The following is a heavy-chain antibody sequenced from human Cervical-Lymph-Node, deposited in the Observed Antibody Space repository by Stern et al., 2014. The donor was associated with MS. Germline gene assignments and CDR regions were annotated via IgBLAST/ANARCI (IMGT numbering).Heavy chain of an antibody. D-gene: IGHD6-13*01. V-gene: IGHV1-2*06. J-gene: IGHJ6*02. CDR2: ISPHTGGA. CDR1: GYSFTDFN. CDR3: ATHGGSSFQMDV. Sequence: VQLEESGAEVKKPGASVKVSCKASGYSFTDFNTHWVRQAPGQGLEWMGRISPHTGGARYAEKVQGGGPVTRGPNITTDYMVLDRLTSDDTAVYYCATHGGSSFQMDVGGQGTTVTVSS.